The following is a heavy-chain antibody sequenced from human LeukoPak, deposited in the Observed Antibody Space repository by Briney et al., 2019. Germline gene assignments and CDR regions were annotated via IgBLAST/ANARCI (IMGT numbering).Heavy chain of an antibody. V-gene: IGHV3-73*01. J-gene: IGHJ4*02. CDR3: TRSTVTDGDGY. CDR2: IRSKANSYAT. Sequence: GGSLRLSCAASGFTFSGSAMHWVRQASGKGLEWVGRIRSKANSYATAYAASVKGRITISRDDSKNTAYLQMNSLKTEDMAVYYCTRSTVTDGDGYWGQETLVTVSS. CDR1: GFTFSGSA. D-gene: IGHD4-17*01.